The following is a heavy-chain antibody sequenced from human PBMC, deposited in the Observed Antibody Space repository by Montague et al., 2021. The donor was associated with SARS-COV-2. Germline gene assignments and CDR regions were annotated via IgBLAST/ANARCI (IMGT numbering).Heavy chain of an antibody. D-gene: IGHD3-22*01. CDR3: ARARITMIVVVNAFDI. CDR2: IYYSGST. V-gene: IGHV4-31*03. Sequence: TLSLTCTVSGGSISSGGYYWSWIRQHPGKGLEWIGYIYYSGSTYYNPSLKSRVTISVDTSKNQFPLKLSSMTAADTAVYYCARARITMIVVVNAFDIWGQGTMVTVSS. CDR1: GGSISSGGYY. J-gene: IGHJ3*02.